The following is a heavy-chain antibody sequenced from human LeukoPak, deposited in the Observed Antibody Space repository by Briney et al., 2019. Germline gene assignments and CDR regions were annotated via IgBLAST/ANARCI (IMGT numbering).Heavy chain of an antibody. CDR3: ARLDDYSNYRTNY. CDR1: GGTFSSYA. CDR2: IIPIFGTA. Sequence: SVKVSCKASGGTFSSYAISWVRQAPGQGLEWMGGIIPIFGTANYAQKFLGRVTITADESTSTAYMELSSLRSEDTAVYYCARLDDYSNYRTNYWGQGALVTVSS. D-gene: IGHD4-11*01. J-gene: IGHJ4*02. V-gene: IGHV1-69*13.